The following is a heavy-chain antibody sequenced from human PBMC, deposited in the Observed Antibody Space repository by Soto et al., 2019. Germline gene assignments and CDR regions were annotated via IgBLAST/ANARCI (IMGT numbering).Heavy chain of an antibody. CDR2: FNPRSGAT. D-gene: IGHD2-8*01. CDR3: ARDIGNIVLMVYAIDHAGSIWFDP. CDR1: GYTFSAFY. J-gene: IGHJ5*02. Sequence: ASVKVSCKASGYTFSAFYIHWFRQASGEGLQWMGVFNPRSGATDYVQKFQGRVTLTGDTPTSTAYMELRSLRSDDTAVYYCARDIGNIVLMVYAIDHAGSIWFDPWGQGTLVTVSS. V-gene: IGHV1-46*01.